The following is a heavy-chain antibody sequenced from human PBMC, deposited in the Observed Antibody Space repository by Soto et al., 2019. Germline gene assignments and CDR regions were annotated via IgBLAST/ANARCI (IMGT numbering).Heavy chain of an antibody. CDR2: ITPLFGTA. V-gene: IGHV1-69*01. J-gene: IGHJ2*01. CDR3: ARVSSTGIDYGDCKPYWYFDL. Sequence: QVQLVQSGAEVKKPGSSVKVSCKASGGTFSSYAISWVRQAPGQGLECMGGITPLFGTANYAQKFQGRVTITADESTSTAYMELSSLRSEDTAVYYCARVSSTGIDYGDCKPYWYFDLWGRSTLVTVSS. CDR1: GGTFSSYA. D-gene: IGHD4-17*01.